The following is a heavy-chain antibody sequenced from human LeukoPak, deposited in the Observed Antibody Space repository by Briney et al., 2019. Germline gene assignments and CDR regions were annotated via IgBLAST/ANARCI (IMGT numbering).Heavy chain of an antibody. CDR2: ISSSSSTI. Sequence: GGSLRLSCAASGFTFSSYSMNWVRQAPGKGLEWVSYISSSSSTIYYADSVKGRFTISRDNAKNSLYLQMNSLRAEDTAVYYCARPYGDYYFDYWGQGTLVTVSS. J-gene: IGHJ4*02. D-gene: IGHD4-17*01. CDR3: ARPYGDYYFDY. V-gene: IGHV3-48*01. CDR1: GFTFSSYS.